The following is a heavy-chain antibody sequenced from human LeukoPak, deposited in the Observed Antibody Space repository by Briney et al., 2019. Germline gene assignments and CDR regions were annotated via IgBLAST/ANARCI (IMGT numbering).Heavy chain of an antibody. CDR2: INNVASHI. V-gene: IGHV3-21*01. D-gene: IGHD3-10*01. J-gene: IGHJ3*02. CDR3: ARDSLYYGSGSYRAFDI. Sequence: PGGSLRLSCAASGFTFSSSAMNWVRQAPGKGLEWVSSINNVASHIYYAHSVKGRFTISRDNAKNSLYLQMNSLSDEDTAVYYCARDSLYYGSGSYRAFDIWGQGTMVTVSS. CDR1: GFTFSSSA.